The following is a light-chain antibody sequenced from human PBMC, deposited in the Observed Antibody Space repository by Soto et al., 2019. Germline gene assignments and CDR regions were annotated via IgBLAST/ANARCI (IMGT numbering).Light chain of an antibody. V-gene: IGKV3-15*01. CDR3: QQYNNWPPIT. CDR1: QSVSSN. Sequence: EIVLTQSPATLSVSPCERATLSFTASQSVSSNLAWYQQKPGQSPRLLIYGASTRATGIPARFSGSGSGTEFTLTISSLQSEDFAVYYCQQYNNWPPITFGQGTRLEIK. J-gene: IGKJ5*01. CDR2: GAS.